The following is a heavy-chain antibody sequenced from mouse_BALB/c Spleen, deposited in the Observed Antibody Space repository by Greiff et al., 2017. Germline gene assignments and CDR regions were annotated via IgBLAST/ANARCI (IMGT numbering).Heavy chain of an antibody. CDR1: GFSLTSYG. Sequence: VQLQESGPDLVAPSQSLSITCTVSGFSLTSYGVHWVRQPPGKGLEWLVVIWSDGSTTYNSALKSRLSISKDNSKSQVFLKMNSLQTDDTAMYYCARQGDYRYDYYAMDYWGQGTSVTVSS. CDR2: IWSDGST. J-gene: IGHJ4*01. V-gene: IGHV2-6-2*01. D-gene: IGHD2-14*01. CDR3: ARQGDYRYDYYAMDY.